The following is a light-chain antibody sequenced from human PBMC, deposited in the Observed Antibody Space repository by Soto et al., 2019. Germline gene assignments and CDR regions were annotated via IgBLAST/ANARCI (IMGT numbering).Light chain of an antibody. J-gene: IGKJ5*01. CDR1: QGISSS. CDR3: QQSYGTPIT. V-gene: IGKV1-12*01. CDR2: AAS. Sequence: IQMTQYPSSVSASVGDRVTITCRASQGISSSLAWYQQKPRKAPKLPIYAASSLQSGVPSRFSGSGSGTDFTLTISSLQPEDFATYYCQQSYGTPITFGQGTRLEIK.